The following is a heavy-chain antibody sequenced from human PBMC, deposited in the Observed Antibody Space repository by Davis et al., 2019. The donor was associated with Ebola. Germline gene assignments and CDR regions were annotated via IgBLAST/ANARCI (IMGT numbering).Heavy chain of an antibody. J-gene: IGHJ4*02. D-gene: IGHD2-8*01. Sequence: GESLKISCAASGFTVSSNYMSWVRQAPGKGLEWVSVIYSGGSTYYADSVKGRFTISRHNSKNTLYLQMNSLRAEDTAVYYCVNYCTNGVCYYFDYWGQGTLVTVSS. CDR1: GFTVSSNY. V-gene: IGHV3-53*04. CDR2: IYSGGST. CDR3: VNYCTNGVCYYFDY.